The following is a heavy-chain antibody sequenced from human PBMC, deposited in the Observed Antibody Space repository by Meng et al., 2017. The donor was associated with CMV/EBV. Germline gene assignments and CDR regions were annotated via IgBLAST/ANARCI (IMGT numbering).Heavy chain of an antibody. CDR3: AKDLVILLYSTPYYYGMDV. J-gene: IGHJ6*02. Sequence: GESLKISCAASGFTFSSYWMSWVRQAPGKGLEWVSVIYSGGSSTYYADSVKGRFTISRDNSKNTLYLQMNSLRAEDTAVYYCAKDLVILLYSTPYYYGMDVWGQGTTVTVSS. CDR2: IYSGGSST. V-gene: IGHV3-23*03. CDR1: GFTFSSYW. D-gene: IGHD4-11*01.